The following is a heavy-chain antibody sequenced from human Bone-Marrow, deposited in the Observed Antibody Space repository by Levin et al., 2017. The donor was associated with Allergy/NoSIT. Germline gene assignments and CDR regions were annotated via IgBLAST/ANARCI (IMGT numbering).Heavy chain of an antibody. CDR2: VYYIGTT. CDR3: ARHARGSCTRTTCHTDY. D-gene: IGHD2-2*02. Sequence: PSETLSLTCTVSGGSISSSNYHWGWIRQPPGTGLEWVGTVYYIGTTYYNPSLQRRVTMSVDTSKNQFSLNLNSVTAADTAVYYCARHARGSCTRTTCHTDYWGQGTLVTVSS. J-gene: IGHJ4*02. CDR1: GGSISSSNYH. V-gene: IGHV4-39*01.